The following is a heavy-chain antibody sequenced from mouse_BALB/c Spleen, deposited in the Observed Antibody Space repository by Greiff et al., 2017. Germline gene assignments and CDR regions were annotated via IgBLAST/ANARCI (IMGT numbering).Heavy chain of an antibody. CDR2: ISSGGST. CDR3: AALRSSGGY. V-gene: IGHV5-6-5*01. Sequence: EVQRVESGGGLVKPGGSLKLSCAASGFTFSSYAMSWVRQTPEKRLEWVASISSGGSTYYPDSVKGRFTISRDNARNILYLQMSSLRSEDTAMYYCAALRSSGGYWGQGTTLTVSS. CDR1: GFTFSSYA. J-gene: IGHJ2*01. D-gene: IGHD1-1*01.